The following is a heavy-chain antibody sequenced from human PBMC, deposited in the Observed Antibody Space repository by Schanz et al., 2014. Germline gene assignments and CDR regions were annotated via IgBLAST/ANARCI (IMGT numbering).Heavy chain of an antibody. V-gene: IGHV1-2*02. Sequence: QVQLVQSGAEVKKPGASVKASCKTSGYSFSDYFIHWVRQAPGQGLEWMGWLSPDSGEALYAQRFHGRVTLTGETANRTAYMDRRGPLSDDAAVYFCARGGVLVLPPGTGKKGNDYWGQGTLVTVAS. CDR1: GYSFSDYF. D-gene: IGHD3-10*01. CDR2: LSPDSGEA. CDR3: ARGGVLVLPPGTGKKGNDY. J-gene: IGHJ4*02.